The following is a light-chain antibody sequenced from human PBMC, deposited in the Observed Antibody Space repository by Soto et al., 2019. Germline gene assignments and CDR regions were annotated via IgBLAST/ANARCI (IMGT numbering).Light chain of an antibody. CDR2: GAS. CDR3: QQYGSSPIYT. J-gene: IGKJ2*01. Sequence: EIVLTQSPGTLSLSPGERATLSCRASQSVSSSYFAWYQQKPGQAPRLLIYGASGRATGIPDRFSGSGSGTDFTLSISRVEPEDVAVYYCQQYGSSPIYTFGQGTKLEIK. CDR1: QSVSSSY. V-gene: IGKV3-20*01.